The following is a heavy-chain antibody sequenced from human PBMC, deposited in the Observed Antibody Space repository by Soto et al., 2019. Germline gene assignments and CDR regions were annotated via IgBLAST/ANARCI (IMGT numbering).Heavy chain of an antibody. CDR3: AKEDNFDSSGYFGIFDY. Sequence: PGGSLRLSCAASGFTFSSYGMHWVRQAPGKGLEWVAVISYDGRNKYYADSVKGRFTLSRDNSKKTLYLQMNSLRAEDTAVYYCAKEDNFDSSGYFGIFDYWGQGTQVTVS. J-gene: IGHJ4*02. CDR1: GFTFSSYG. D-gene: IGHD3-22*01. V-gene: IGHV3-30*18. CDR2: ISYDGRNK.